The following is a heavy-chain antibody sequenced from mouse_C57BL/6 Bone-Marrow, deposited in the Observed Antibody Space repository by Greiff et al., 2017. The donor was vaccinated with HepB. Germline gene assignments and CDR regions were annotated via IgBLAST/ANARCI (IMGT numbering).Heavy chain of an antibody. CDR3: TTDDYDDDHYAMDY. J-gene: IGHJ4*01. D-gene: IGHD2-4*01. CDR2: IDPENGDT. Sequence: VQLQQSGAELVRPGASVKLSCTASGFNIKDDYMHWVKQRPEQGLEWIGWIDPENGDTEYASKFQGKATITADTSSNTAYLQLSSLTSEDTAVYYCTTDDYDDDHYAMDYWGQGTSVTVSS. V-gene: IGHV14-4*01. CDR1: GFNIKDDY.